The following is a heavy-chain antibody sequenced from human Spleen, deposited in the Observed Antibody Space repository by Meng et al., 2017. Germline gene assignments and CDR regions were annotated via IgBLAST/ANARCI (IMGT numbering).Heavy chain of an antibody. J-gene: IGHJ4*02. CDR3: ARDGPHYDVDY. CDR1: GFTFYSYG. Sequence: QVQVVVSGGGVVQPGRYLRLSCTTSGFTFYSYGMHWVRQAPGKGLEWVALITSDGTNKYYADSVKGRFTISRDNSINTLYLQINSLRAEDTAMYFCARDGPHYDVDYWGQGTLVTVSS. V-gene: IGHV3-33*01. CDR2: ITSDGTNK. D-gene: IGHD5-12*01.